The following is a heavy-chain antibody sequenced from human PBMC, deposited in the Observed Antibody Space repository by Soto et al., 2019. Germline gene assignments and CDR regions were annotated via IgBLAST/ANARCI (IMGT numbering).Heavy chain of an antibody. CDR2: INAGNVNT. V-gene: IGHV1-3*01. J-gene: IGHJ6*02. D-gene: IGHD6-6*01. CDR1: GYSFNTYA. Sequence: QVQLVQSGAEVKKPGASVKVSCKASGYSFNTYAMHWVRQAPGQRLEWLAWINAGNVNTKYSQKFQGRLTVTRDTSGSTAYMELSSLTYEDTAVYYCARDMSQHLVMMSYYYAMDAWGQGTTVTVSS. CDR3: ARDMSQHLVMMSYYYAMDA.